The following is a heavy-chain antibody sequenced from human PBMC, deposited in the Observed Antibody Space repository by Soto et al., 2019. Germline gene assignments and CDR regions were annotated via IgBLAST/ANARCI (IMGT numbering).Heavy chain of an antibody. Sequence: EVQLLESGGGLVQPGGSLRLSCAASGFTFSRYAMRWVRQAPVKGLEWVSAISGSGDSTYYADSVKGRVTISRDNSKNTLYLQMNSLRAEDTAVYYCARRGSGSYYDYWGQGTLVTVSS. D-gene: IGHD1-26*01. CDR3: ARRGSGSYYDY. J-gene: IGHJ4*02. CDR2: ISGSGDST. CDR1: GFTFSRYA. V-gene: IGHV3-23*01.